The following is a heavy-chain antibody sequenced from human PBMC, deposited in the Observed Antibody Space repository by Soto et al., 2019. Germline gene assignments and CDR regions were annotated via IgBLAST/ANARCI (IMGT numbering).Heavy chain of an antibody. CDR1: GFTFSNYA. J-gene: IGHJ4*02. V-gene: IGHV3-23*01. D-gene: IGHD6-6*01. CDR3: AKRPLAARHTDY. Sequence: EVQLLESGGGLVQPGGSLRLSCAASGFTFSNYAMTWVRQAPGKGLEWVSTISGSGANTYYADSVRGRFTISRDNSKNTLHLQMNRLRADDQAVYYCAKRPLAARHTDYWGQGTLVTVSS. CDR2: ISGSGANT.